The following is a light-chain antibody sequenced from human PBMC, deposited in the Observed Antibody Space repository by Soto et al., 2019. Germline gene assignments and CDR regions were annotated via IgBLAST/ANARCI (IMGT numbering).Light chain of an antibody. CDR2: GAS. V-gene: IGKV3-15*01. CDR1: PSVSSN. J-gene: IGKJ1*01. Sequence: EIVMTQSPATLSVSPGERATLSCRASPSVSSNLAWYQQKPGQAPRLLLYGASTRATGIPARFSGSGYGTEFTLSISSLQSEDFAVYYCQQYNNWPPGTFGQGTKVEIK. CDR3: QQYNNWPPGT.